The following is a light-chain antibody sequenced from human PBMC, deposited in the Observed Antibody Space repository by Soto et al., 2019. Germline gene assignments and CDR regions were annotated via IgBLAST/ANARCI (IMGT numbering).Light chain of an antibody. Sequence: EIVFMQSPGTLSLSPRERATLSCRASQSVSSSYLACYQQKPGQAPRLLIYGASSRATGIPDRFSGSGSGTDFTLTISRLEPEDVAVYYCQQYGSSPTFGQGPKVDIK. V-gene: IGKV3-20*01. CDR1: QSVSSSY. J-gene: IGKJ1*01. CDR3: QQYGSSPT. CDR2: GAS.